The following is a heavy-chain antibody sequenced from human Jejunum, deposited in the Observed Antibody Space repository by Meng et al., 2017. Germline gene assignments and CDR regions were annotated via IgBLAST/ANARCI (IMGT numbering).Heavy chain of an antibody. CDR2: IKQDGSEI. Sequence: GGSLRLSCEGSGFTFSSFWMSWVRQAPGKGLEWVANIKQDGSEIFYADSMKGRFTISRDNAKNSLYLQMNSLRAEDTALYYCARVTLLSSWYERDYWGQGTLVTVSS. V-gene: IGHV3-7*01. J-gene: IGHJ4*02. CDR3: ARVTLLSSWYERDY. CDR1: GFTFSSFW. D-gene: IGHD6-13*01.